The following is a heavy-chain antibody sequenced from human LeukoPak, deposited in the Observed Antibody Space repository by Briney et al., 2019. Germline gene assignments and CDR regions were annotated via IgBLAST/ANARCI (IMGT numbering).Heavy chain of an antibody. Sequence: PSETLSLTCTVSGGSISSYYWSWIRQPPGKGLEWIGYIYYSGSTNYNPSLKSRVTISVDTSKNQFSLKLSSVTAADTAVYYCARVPRGYSSNYYYYMDVWGKGTTVTVSS. CDR1: GGSISSYY. CDR2: IYYSGST. D-gene: IGHD6-13*01. J-gene: IGHJ6*03. V-gene: IGHV4-59*01. CDR3: ARVPRGYSSNYYYYMDV.